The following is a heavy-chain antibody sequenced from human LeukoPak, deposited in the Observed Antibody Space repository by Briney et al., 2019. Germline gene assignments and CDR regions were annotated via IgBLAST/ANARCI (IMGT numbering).Heavy chain of an antibody. CDR3: ARDLGEESPYYFDY. J-gene: IGHJ4*02. V-gene: IGHV4-59*12. CDR1: GGSIRSYF. CDR2: IYYSGST. Sequence: SETLSLTCSVSGGSIRSYFWSWIRQAPGKGLEWIGYIYYSGSTNYNPSLKSRVTISVDTSKNQFSLKLSSVTAADTAVYYCARDLGEESPYYFDYWGQGTLVTVSS. D-gene: IGHD4-17*01.